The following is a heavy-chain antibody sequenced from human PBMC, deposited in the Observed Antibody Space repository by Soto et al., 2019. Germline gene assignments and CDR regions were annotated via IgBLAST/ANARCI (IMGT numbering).Heavy chain of an antibody. CDR1: GYTFTAYF. CDR2: INPNSGGT. V-gene: IGHV1-2*02. Sequence: RASVKVSCKASGYTFTAYFIHWVRQAPGQGLQWMGWINPNSGGTNYPRTFQGRVTMTRDTSISTAYMELNRLTSDDTAVFFCARIHTYSVSSPLDYWGQGTLVTVSS. CDR3: ARIHTYSVSSPLDY. D-gene: IGHD6-6*01. J-gene: IGHJ4*02.